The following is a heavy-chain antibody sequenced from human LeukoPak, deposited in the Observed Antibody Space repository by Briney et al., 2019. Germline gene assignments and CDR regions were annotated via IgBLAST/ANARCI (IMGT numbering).Heavy chain of an antibody. Sequence: GGSLRLSCAASGFTFSSYAITWVRQAPGKGLEWVSAVSSNGAKTYYADSVRGCFTISRDNSKNTLYLQMNSLRAEDTAVYYCARGSLYYDGKSKSGAFDIWGQGTMVTVSS. CDR1: GFTFSSYA. J-gene: IGHJ3*02. V-gene: IGHV3-23*01. CDR3: ARGSLYYDGKSKSGAFDI. CDR2: VSSNGAKT. D-gene: IGHD3-22*01.